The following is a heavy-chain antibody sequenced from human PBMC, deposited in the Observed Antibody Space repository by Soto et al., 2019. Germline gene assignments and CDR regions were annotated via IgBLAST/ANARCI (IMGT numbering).Heavy chain of an antibody. CDR3: ARLFKGHYTDLGF. CDR2: IYHSGTT. D-gene: IGHD2-2*02. J-gene: IGHJ4*02. CDR1: GGSISSGGYY. Sequence: PSETLSLTCAVSGGSISSGGYYWSWIRQHPGKGLEWIGYIYHSGTTYYNPSLKSRVTISVATSNNQFSLKLTSVTAADTAVYFCARLFKGHYTDLGFWGQGALVTVSS. V-gene: IGHV4-31*11.